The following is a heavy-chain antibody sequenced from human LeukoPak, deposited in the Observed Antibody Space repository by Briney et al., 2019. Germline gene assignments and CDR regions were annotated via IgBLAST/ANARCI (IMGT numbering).Heavy chain of an antibody. CDR3: ARGRPHCSGGSCYPYYFDY. D-gene: IGHD2-15*01. Sequence: SETLSLTCAVYGGSFTGYYWSWIRQPPGKGLEWVGEISHSGSTNYNPSLKSRVTKSVDTSKNHFSLKVSSVTAADTAVYYCARGRPHCSGGSCYPYYFDYWGQGTLVTVSS. V-gene: IGHV4-34*01. CDR1: GGSFTGYY. J-gene: IGHJ4*02. CDR2: ISHSGST.